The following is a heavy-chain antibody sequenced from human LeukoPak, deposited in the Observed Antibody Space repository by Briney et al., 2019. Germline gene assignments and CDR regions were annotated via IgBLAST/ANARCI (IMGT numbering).Heavy chain of an antibody. CDR2: VYSGDSDT. D-gene: IGHD6-19*01. CDR3: ARLFRGSVALGVDY. Sequence: GESLKISCKGSGSWFPNFWIGWVRRMPGKGLELMGIVYSGDSDTRYSPSFQGQVTISVDKSINTAYLQWSSLKASDTAMYFCARLFRGSVALGVDYWGQGTLVTVSS. V-gene: IGHV5-51*01. J-gene: IGHJ4*02. CDR1: GSWFPNFW.